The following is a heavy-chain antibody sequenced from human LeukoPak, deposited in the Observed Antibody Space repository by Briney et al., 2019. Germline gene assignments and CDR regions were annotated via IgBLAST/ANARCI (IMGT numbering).Heavy chain of an antibody. J-gene: IGHJ6*02. Sequence: SETLSLTCAVYGGSFSGYYWSWIRQPPGKGLEWIGSIYYSGSTYYNPSLKSRVTISVDTSKNQFSLKLSSVTAADTAVYYCARTVYCGGDCSPDYYGMDVWGQGTTVTVSS. V-gene: IGHV4-34*01. CDR1: GGSFSGYY. CDR2: IYYSGST. CDR3: ARTVYCGGDCSPDYYGMDV. D-gene: IGHD2-21*02.